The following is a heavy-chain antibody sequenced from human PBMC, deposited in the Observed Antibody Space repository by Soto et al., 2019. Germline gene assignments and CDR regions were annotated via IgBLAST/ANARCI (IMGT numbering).Heavy chain of an antibody. J-gene: IGHJ4*02. CDR1: GFTFSSYW. Sequence: EVQLVESGGGLVQSGGSLRLYCAASGFTFSSYWMSWVRQGPGKGPEWVANIKQDGSEKYDVDSVKGRFTISTDNAKNSLYLQMTSLRAEDTAVYHCAKSLSAIPVDSWGQGTLVIVSS. CDR2: IKQDGSEK. V-gene: IGHV3-7*05. D-gene: IGHD2-2*01. CDR3: AKSLSAIPVDS.